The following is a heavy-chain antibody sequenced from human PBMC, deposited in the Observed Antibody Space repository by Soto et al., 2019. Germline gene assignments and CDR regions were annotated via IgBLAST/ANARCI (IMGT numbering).Heavy chain of an antibody. CDR3: SLILSCLNSGTSAIFDF. CDR2: VYWNGDK. V-gene: IGHV2-5*01. D-gene: IGHD3-10*01. J-gene: IGHJ4*02. Sequence: SGPTLVNPTQTLTLTCAFSGFSLSSRGAGVGWIRQSPGKALEWLAFVYWNGDKRYRPSLESRLTITEDTSKTQVVLTMTNLDAVDKAACFCSLILSCLNSGTSAIFDFWGQGTLVAVSS. CDR1: GFSLSSRGAG.